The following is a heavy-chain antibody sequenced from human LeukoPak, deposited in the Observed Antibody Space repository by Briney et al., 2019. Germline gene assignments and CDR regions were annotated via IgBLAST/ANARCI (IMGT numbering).Heavy chain of an antibody. CDR3: AKPSGEYFDY. CDR2: TSYDGSTK. CDR1: GFTFSNYG. V-gene: IGHV3-30*18. J-gene: IGHJ4*02. Sequence: GGSLRLSCAVSGFTFSNYGMHWVRQAPGKGLEWVALTSYDGSTKYYADSVKGRFFISKDNSRNTLHLQMNSLRVEDTAMYYCAKPSGEYFDYWGQGTLVTVSS.